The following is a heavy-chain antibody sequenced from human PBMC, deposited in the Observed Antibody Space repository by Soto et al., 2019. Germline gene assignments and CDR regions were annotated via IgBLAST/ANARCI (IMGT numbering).Heavy chain of an antibody. J-gene: IGHJ3*02. CDR2: ISSSGGST. D-gene: IGHD6-19*01. CDR3: AKCDDTSGTFYPTDALDM. Sequence: GGSLRLSCAASGFSFSSYAMSWVRQAPGKGLEWVSGISSSGGSTYYADSVKGRFSISRDNSKNTVYLEMNGLRGEDTAVYYCAKCDDTSGTFYPTDALDMWGQGTMVTVSS. CDR1: GFSFSSYA. V-gene: IGHV3-23*01.